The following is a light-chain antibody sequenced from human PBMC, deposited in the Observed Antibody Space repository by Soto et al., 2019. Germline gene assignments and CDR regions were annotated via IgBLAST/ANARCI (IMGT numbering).Light chain of an antibody. CDR3: HSYDSSLSPHNXV. CDR1: SSNIGAGYD. V-gene: IGLV1-40*01. Sequence: QSVLTQPPSVSGAPGQRGTISCTGSSSNIGAGYDVHWYQQLPGTAPKLLIYGNSNRPSGVPDRFSGSKSGTSASLAITGLQAEDEADYYCHSYDSSLSPHNXVFGTGTKVTVL. J-gene: IGLJ1*01. CDR2: GNS.